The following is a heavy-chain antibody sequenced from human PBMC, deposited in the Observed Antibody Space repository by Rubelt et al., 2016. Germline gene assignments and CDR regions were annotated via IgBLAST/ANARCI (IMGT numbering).Heavy chain of an antibody. D-gene: IGHD1-7*01. CDR3: AKVRGNYGVSSGAFDV. CDR1: GFSFSIYG. J-gene: IGHJ3*01. Sequence: EVQLVESGGGLVKPGGSLRLSCAASGFSFSIYGMSWFRQAPGKGLEWVSGISYNGGSTNYADSVEGRFTVSRDNSKNTLSLQMNSLRAEDTAVYYCAKVRGNYGVSSGAFDVWGRGTLVTVSS. CDR2: ISYNGGST. V-gene: IGHV3-23*04.